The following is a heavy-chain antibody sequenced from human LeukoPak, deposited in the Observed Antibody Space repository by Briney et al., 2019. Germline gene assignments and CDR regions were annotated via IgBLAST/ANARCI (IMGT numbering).Heavy chain of an antibody. J-gene: IGHJ3*02. CDR2: ISYDGSNK. CDR1: GFTFSIYA. V-gene: IGHV3-30-3*01. D-gene: IGHD2-2*01. CDR3: ARDRAHVVVVPAALMGAFDI. Sequence: GGSLRLSCAASGFTFSIYAMHWVRQAPGKGLEWVAVISYDGSNKYYADSVKGRFTISRDNSKNTLYLQMNSLRAEDTAVYYCARDRAHVVVVPAALMGAFDIWGQGTMVTVSS.